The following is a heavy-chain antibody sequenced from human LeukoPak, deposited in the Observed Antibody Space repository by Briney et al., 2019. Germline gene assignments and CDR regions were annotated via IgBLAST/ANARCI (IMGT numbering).Heavy chain of an antibody. CDR2: IIPILGIA. V-gene: IGHV1-69*04. J-gene: IGHJ4*02. D-gene: IGHD5-24*01. CDR1: GGTFSSYA. Sequence: SVKVSCKASGGTFSSYAISWVRQAPGQGLEWMGRIIPILGIANYAQKFQGRVTITADKSTSTAYMELSSLRSEDTAVYYCARHGRDDYRGFDYWGQGTLVTVSS. CDR3: ARHGRDDYRGFDY.